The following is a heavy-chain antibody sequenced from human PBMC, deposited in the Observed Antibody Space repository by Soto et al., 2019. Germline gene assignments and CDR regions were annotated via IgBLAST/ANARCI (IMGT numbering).Heavy chain of an antibody. CDR1: GYTFTSYD. D-gene: IGHD3-16*01. Sequence: QVQLVQSGAEVKKPGASVKVSCKASGYTFTSYDINWVRQATGQGLEWMGWMNPNSGHRGYAQKFQARVTRTRNTSKSKADMELGSRRCGDTAVYWGGGGGDLGGDYWGQGTLVTVSS. CDR2: MNPNSGHR. J-gene: IGHJ4*02. CDR3: GGGGDLGGDY. V-gene: IGHV1-8*01.